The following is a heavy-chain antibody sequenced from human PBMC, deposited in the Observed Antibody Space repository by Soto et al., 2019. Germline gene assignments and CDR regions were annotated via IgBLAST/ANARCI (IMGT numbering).Heavy chain of an antibody. V-gene: IGHV2-5*01. D-gene: IGHD6-19*01. CDR2: IYWNDDK. CDR3: AHRPSGWYPFDY. Sequence: QITLKASGPTLVSPTQTLTLTCTFSGFSLSTSGLGVGWIRQPPGKALEWLALIYWNDDKRYSPSLKARLTITKDTSENQVVLTMTNMDPVDRATYCCAHRPSGWYPFDYWGQGTLVTVSS. CDR1: GFSLSTSGLG. J-gene: IGHJ4*02.